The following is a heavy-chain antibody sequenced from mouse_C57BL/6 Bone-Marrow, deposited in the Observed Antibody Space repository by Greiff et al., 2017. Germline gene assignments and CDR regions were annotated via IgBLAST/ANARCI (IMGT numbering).Heavy chain of an antibody. V-gene: IGHV1-53*01. J-gene: IGHJ4*01. Sequence: VQLQQPGTELVKPGASVKLSCKASGYTFTSYWMHWVKQRPGQGLEWIGNINPSNGGTNYNEKFKSKATLTVDKSASTAYMQLSSLPSEDSAVYYCARDYDDHYYAMDYWGQGTSVTVSS. D-gene: IGHD2-13*01. CDR3: ARDYDDHYYAMDY. CDR1: GYTFTSYW. CDR2: INPSNGGT.